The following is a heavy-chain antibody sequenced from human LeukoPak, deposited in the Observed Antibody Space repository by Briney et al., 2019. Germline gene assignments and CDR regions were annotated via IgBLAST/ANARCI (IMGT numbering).Heavy chain of an antibody. CDR2: IYHSGST. D-gene: IGHD3-10*01. V-gene: IGHV4-30-2*01. CDR1: GGSISRGGYS. Sequence: AQTLSLTCAVSGGSISRGGYSWGWHRQPRGGGVEWIGYIYHSGSTYYNPSLKSPLTISVHSSKNQFSLKLSSVTPADTAVYYCARGCPHASGSPQLMDFWGQGTTVTVSS. CDR3: ARGCPHASGSPQLMDF. J-gene: IGHJ6*02.